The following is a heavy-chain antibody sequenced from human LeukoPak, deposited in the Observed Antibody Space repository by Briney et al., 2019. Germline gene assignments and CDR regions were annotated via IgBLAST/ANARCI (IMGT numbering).Heavy chain of an antibody. CDR2: ISYDGSNK. CDR1: GFTFSTCP. Sequence: PGGSLRLSCVASGFTFSTCPMHWVRQAPGKGLEWVAVISYDGSNKYYADSVNGRFTISRDNSKNTLYLQMNSLRAEDTAVYDCGRDAKRYVDYWGQGTLVTVSS. D-gene: IGHD4/OR15-4a*01. CDR3: GRDAKRYVDY. J-gene: IGHJ4*02. V-gene: IGHV3-30-3*01.